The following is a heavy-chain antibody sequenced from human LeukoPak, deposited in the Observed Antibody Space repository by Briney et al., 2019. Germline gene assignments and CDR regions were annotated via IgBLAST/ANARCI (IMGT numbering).Heavy chain of an antibody. Sequence: GASVKVSCKASGYTFTSYDINWVRQATGQGLEWMGWMNPNSGNTGYAQKFQGRVTMTRNTSISTAYMELSSLRSEDTAVYYCASGGYSYGLYYYYYYMDVWGKGTTVTVSS. J-gene: IGHJ6*03. CDR1: GYTFTSYD. CDR2: MNPNSGNT. CDR3: ASGGYSYGLYYYYYYMDV. D-gene: IGHD5-18*01. V-gene: IGHV1-8*01.